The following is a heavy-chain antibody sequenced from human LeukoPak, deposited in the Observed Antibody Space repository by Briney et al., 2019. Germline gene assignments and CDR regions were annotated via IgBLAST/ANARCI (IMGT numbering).Heavy chain of an antibody. CDR1: GFTFSSYA. CDR2: VSGSGAHT. J-gene: IGHJ2*01. D-gene: IGHD2-15*01. CDR3: AKDRAPYCSGGSCYLWYFDL. V-gene: IGHV3-23*01. Sequence: GGSLRLSCAASGFTFSSYAMTWVRQAPGKGLQWVSAVSGSGAHTYYADSVKGRFTISRDNSRDTLYLQMNSLRAEDTAIYICAKDRAPYCSGGSCYLWYFDLWGRGTLVTVSS.